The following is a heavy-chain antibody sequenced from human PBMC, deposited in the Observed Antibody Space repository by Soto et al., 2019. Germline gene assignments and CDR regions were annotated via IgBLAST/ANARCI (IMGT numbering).Heavy chain of an antibody. Sequence: SETLSLTCTVSGGSISSYYWSWIRQPPGKGLEWIGYIYYSGSTNYNPSLKSRVTISVDTSKNQFSLKLSSVTAADTAVYYCARQAYYYYYMDVWGKGTTVTVSS. CDR2: IYYSGST. V-gene: IGHV4-59*08. CDR1: GGSISSYY. CDR3: ARQAYYYYYMDV. J-gene: IGHJ6*03.